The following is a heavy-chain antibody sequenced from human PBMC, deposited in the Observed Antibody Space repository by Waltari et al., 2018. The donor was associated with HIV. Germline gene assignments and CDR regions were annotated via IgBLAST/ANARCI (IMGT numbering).Heavy chain of an antibody. D-gene: IGHD6-13*01. CDR1: GYTFTSYD. CDR3: ASEGIYSRTPSYGMDV. J-gene: IGHJ6*02. Sequence: QVQLVQSGAEVKKPGASVKVSCKASGYTFTSYDINWVRQATGQGPEWMGWMNPNSGNTGYAQKFQGRVTMTRNTSISTAYMELSSLRSEDTAVYYCASEGIYSRTPSYGMDVWGQGTTVTVSS. CDR2: MNPNSGNT. V-gene: IGHV1-8*01.